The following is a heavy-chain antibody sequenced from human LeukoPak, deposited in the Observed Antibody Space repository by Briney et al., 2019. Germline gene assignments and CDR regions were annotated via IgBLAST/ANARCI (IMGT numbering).Heavy chain of an antibody. CDR2: INHSGST. D-gene: IGHD6-13*01. CDR3: ARGRPGEAGFDY. J-gene: IGHJ4*02. V-gene: IGHV4-34*01. CDR1: GGSFSGYY. Sequence: SETLSLTCAVYGGSFSGYYWSWIRQPPGKGLEWIGEINHSGSTNYSPSLKSRVTISVDTSKNQFSLKLSSVTAADTAVYYCARGRPGEAGFDYWGQGTLVTVSS.